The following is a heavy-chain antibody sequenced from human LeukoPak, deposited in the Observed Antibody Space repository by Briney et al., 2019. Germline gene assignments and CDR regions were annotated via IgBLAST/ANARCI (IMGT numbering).Heavy chain of an antibody. D-gene: IGHD2-15*01. CDR3: ARDSGDIVVVVAANGYDY. Sequence: ASVKVSCKASGYTFTSYGISRVRQAPGQGLEWMGWISAYNGNTNCAQKLQGRVTMTTDTSTSTAYMELRSLRSDDTAVYYCARDSGDIVVVVAANGYDYWGQGTLVTVSS. CDR2: ISAYNGNT. V-gene: IGHV1-18*01. CDR1: GYTFTSYG. J-gene: IGHJ4*02.